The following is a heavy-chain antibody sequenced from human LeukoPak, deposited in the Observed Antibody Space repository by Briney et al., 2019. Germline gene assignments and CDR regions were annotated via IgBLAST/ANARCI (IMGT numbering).Heavy chain of an antibody. Sequence: GGSLRLSCAASGFTFSSYWMSWVRQAPGKGLEWVANVKQDGSEKYYVDSVKGRFTISRDNAKNSLYLQMNSLRAEDTAVYYCARDPRYYDRYYYYGMDVWGQGTTVTVSS. CDR3: ARDPRYYDRYYYYGMDV. V-gene: IGHV3-7*04. D-gene: IGHD3-22*01. J-gene: IGHJ6*02. CDR1: GFTFSSYW. CDR2: VKQDGSEK.